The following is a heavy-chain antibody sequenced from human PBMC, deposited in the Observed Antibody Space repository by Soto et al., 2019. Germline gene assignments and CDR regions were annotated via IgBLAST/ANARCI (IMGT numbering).Heavy chain of an antibody. J-gene: IGHJ6*02. CDR3: ARVSSSSYNSPYGMDV. Sequence: ASVKVSCKASGYTFTGYYMHWVRQAPGQGLEWMGWINPNSGGTNYAQKFQGWVTMTRDTSISTAYMELSRLRSDDTAVYYCARVSSSSYNSPYGMDVWGQGTTVTVSS. CDR1: GYTFTGYY. V-gene: IGHV1-2*04. CDR2: INPNSGGT. D-gene: IGHD6-13*01.